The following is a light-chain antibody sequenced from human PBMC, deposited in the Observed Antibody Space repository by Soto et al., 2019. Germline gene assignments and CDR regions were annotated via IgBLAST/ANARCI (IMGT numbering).Light chain of an antibody. Sequence: EITLTQSPDTLSLSPGERATLSCMASQNVINNYLAWYQQKPGQAPSLLIYGASSRASGIADRFSGSGSGTTFTLTITRLEPEDFAVYYCQQYVGTSITFGQGTRLQIK. J-gene: IGKJ5*01. CDR2: GAS. V-gene: IGKV3-20*01. CDR3: QQYVGTSIT. CDR1: QNVINNY.